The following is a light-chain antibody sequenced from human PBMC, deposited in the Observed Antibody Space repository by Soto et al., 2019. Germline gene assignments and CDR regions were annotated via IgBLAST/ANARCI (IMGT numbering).Light chain of an antibody. Sequence: QSALTQPASVSGSPGQSITISCTGTISDIGGYEYVSWYQQHPGKAPRLMIYEVTYRPSGVSNRFSGSKSGSTASLTISGLQAEDEADYYCSSYAGSDNYVFGTGTKVTVL. CDR3: SSYAGSDNYV. J-gene: IGLJ1*01. V-gene: IGLV2-14*01. CDR1: ISDIGGYEY. CDR2: EVT.